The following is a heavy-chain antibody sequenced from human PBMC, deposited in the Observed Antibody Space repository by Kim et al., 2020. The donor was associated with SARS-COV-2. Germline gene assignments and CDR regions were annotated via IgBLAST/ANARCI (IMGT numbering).Heavy chain of an antibody. CDR1: GGSISSGGYY. CDR2: IYYSGST. CDR3: ASRMVRGVLYYFDY. V-gene: IGHV4-31*03. Sequence: SETLSLTCTVSGGSISSGGYYWSWIRQHPGKGLEWIGYIYYSGSTYYNPSLKSRVTISVDTSKNQFSLKLSSVTAADTAVYYCASRMVRGVLYYFDYWGQGTLVTVSS. D-gene: IGHD3-10*01. J-gene: IGHJ4*02.